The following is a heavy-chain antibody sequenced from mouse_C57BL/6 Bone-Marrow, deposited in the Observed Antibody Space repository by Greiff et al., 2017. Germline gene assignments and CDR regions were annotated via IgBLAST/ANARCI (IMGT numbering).Heavy chain of an antibody. Sequence: QVQLQQSGAELVKPGASVKLSCKASGYTFTSYWMHWVKQRPGQGLEWIGMIHPNSGSTNYNEKFKSKATLTVDKSSSTAYMQLSSLTSEDSAVYYCAIYYGYDDWYFDVWGTGTTVTVSS. D-gene: IGHD2-2*01. CDR1: GYTFTSYW. CDR2: IHPNSGST. J-gene: IGHJ1*03. V-gene: IGHV1-64*01. CDR3: AIYYGYDDWYFDV.